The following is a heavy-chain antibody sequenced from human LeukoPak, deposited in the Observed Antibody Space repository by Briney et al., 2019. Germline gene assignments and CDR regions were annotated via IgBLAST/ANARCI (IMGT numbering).Heavy chain of an antibody. V-gene: IGHV4-34*01. CDR1: GGSFSGYY. D-gene: IGHD3-10*01. J-gene: IGHJ4*02. CDR2: INHSGST. Sequence: PSETLSLTCAVYGGSFSGYYWSWIRQPPGKGLEWIGEINHSGSTNYNPSLKSRVTISVDTSKNQFSLKLSSVTAADTAVCYCARGPERELFSPFDYWGQGTLVTVSS. CDR3: ARGPERELFSPFDY.